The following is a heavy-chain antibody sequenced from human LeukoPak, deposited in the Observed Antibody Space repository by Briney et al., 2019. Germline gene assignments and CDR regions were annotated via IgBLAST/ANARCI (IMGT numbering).Heavy chain of an antibody. CDR1: GFTFSSYE. Sequence: PGGSLRLSCAASGFTFSSYEMNWVRQAPGKGLEWVSYISSSSSTIYYADSVKGRFTISRDNAKNSLYLQMNSLRAEDTAVYYCARVGYCSSTSCYLVLPDYYMDVWGKGTTVTVSS. J-gene: IGHJ6*03. CDR2: ISSSSSTI. V-gene: IGHV3-48*01. CDR3: ARVGYCSSTSCYLVLPDYYMDV. D-gene: IGHD2-2*01.